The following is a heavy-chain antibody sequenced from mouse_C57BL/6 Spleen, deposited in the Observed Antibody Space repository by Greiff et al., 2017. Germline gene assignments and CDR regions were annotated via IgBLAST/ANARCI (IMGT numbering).Heavy chain of an antibody. CDR1: GYTFTEYT. CDR2: FYPGSGSI. CDR3: TRHEELEAYYFDY. V-gene: IGHV1-62-2*01. Sequence: VQLQQSGAELVKPGASVKLSCTASGYTFTEYTIHWVKQSSGQGLEWIGWFYPGSGSIKYNEKFKDKATLTADKSSSTVYMELSRLTSEAAAVYCCTRHEELEAYYFDYWGQGTTLTVSS. J-gene: IGHJ2*01.